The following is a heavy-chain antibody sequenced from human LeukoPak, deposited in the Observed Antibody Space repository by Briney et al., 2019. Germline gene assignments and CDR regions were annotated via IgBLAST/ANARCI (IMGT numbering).Heavy chain of an antibody. CDR2: ISYSGST. CDR1: GGSISRYY. J-gene: IGHJ4*02. D-gene: IGHD3-22*01. V-gene: IGHV4-59*01. Sequence: PSGTLSLTCAVSGGSISRYYWTWIRQPPGKTLEWIGYISYSGSTNYNPSLKSRVTVSVDTSKTQFSLKLNSVTAADTAMYYCAGWTYDTSGYRLDYWGQGTLVTVSS. CDR3: AGWTYDTSGYRLDY.